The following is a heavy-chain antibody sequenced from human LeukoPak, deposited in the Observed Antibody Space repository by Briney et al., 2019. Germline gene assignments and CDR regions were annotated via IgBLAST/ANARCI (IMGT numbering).Heavy chain of an antibody. J-gene: IGHJ4*02. CDR1: GFNFSNYG. CDR2: IWYDGSKT. D-gene: IGHD3-22*01. V-gene: IGHV3-33*01. CDR3: ARGGAYYDSSGYPLLDY. Sequence: PGGSLRLSCAASGFNFSNYGMYWVRQAPGKGLEWVALIWYDGSKTHFGDSVKGRFGVAGDNSKNTLYLQMNSLRAEDTAVYYCARGGAYYDSSGYPLLDYWGQGALVTVSS.